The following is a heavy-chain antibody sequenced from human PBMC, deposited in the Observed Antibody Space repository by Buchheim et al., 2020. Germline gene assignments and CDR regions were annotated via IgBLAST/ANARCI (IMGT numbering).Heavy chain of an antibody. J-gene: IGHJ6*02. V-gene: IGHV3-48*01. CDR2: ISSSSTI. Sequence: EVQLVESGGDLVQPGGSLRLSCAASGFTFSSYSMNWVRQAPGKGLEWVSYISSSSTIYYADSGKGRFTISRDHAKNSLYLQMNSLRAEDTAVYYCASSGGPHYYYGMDVWGQGTT. D-gene: IGHD1-26*01. CDR1: GFTFSSYS. CDR3: ASSGGPHYYYGMDV.